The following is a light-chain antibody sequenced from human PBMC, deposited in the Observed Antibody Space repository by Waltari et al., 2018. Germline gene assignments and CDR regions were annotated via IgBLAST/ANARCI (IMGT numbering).Light chain of an antibody. Sequence: QSVLTRPPSVSAAPRQTVTISCSGRNSNIGNNFVSWYQQVPGTAPQLLIYDNNKRPSGIPDRFSGAKSGTSATLGITGLQTGDEADYYCGAWDSSLSAFVFGTGTKVTVL. CDR1: NSNIGNNF. CDR2: DNN. J-gene: IGLJ1*01. V-gene: IGLV1-51*01. CDR3: GAWDSSLSAFV.